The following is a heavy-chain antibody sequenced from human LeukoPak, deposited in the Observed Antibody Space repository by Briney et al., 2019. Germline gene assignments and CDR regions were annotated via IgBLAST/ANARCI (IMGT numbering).Heavy chain of an antibody. D-gene: IGHD4-17*01. J-gene: IGHJ4*02. CDR1: GFTFSSYA. V-gene: IGHV3-64*04. Sequence: PGGSLRLSCSASGFTFSSYAMHWVRQAPGKGLEYVSAISSNGGSTYYADSVKGRFTISRDNSKNTLYLQMNSLRAEDTAVYYCARSHTVKTRYFDYWGQGTLVTVSS. CDR3: ARSHTVKTRYFDY. CDR2: ISSNGGST.